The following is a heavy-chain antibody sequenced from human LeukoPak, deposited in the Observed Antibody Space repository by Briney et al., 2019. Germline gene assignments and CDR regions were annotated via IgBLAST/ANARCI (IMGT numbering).Heavy chain of an antibody. CDR2: ISSDGGST. Sequence: GGSLRLSCAASGFSFSIYPMHWVRQAPGKGLECVSSISSDGGSTCYSNSVKGRFTISRDNSKNTLYLQMGSLRAEDTAVYYCARDPYSGTYGDTYYYYMDVWGKGTTVTISS. CDR3: ARDPYSGTYGDTYYYYMDV. D-gene: IGHD1-26*01. CDR1: GFSFSIYP. V-gene: IGHV3-64*01. J-gene: IGHJ6*03.